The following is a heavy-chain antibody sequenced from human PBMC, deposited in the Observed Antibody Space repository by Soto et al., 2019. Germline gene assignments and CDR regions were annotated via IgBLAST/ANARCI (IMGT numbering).Heavy chain of an antibody. Sequence: ASVKVSCKASGYTFTSYDINWVRQATGQGLEWMGWMNPNSGNTGYAQKFQGRVTMTRNTSISTAYMELSSLRSEDTAVYYCARGLWFGELWDYNWFDPWGQGTLVTVSS. J-gene: IGHJ5*02. CDR3: ARGLWFGELWDYNWFDP. V-gene: IGHV1-8*01. CDR1: GYTFTSYD. CDR2: MNPNSGNT. D-gene: IGHD3-10*01.